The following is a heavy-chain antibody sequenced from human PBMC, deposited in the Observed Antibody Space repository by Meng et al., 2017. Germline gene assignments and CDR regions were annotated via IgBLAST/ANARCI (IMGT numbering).Heavy chain of an antibody. CDR2: IYYSGST. Sequence: SETLSLTCTVSGGSISSYYWSWIRQPPGKGLEWIGYIYYSGSTNYNPSLKSRVTISVDTSKNQFSLKLSSVTAADTAVYYCARGRWNYYVYWGQGTRVTVSS. D-gene: IGHD1-1*01. CDR1: GGSISSYY. CDR3: ARGRWNYYVY. J-gene: IGHJ4*02. V-gene: IGHV4-59*12.